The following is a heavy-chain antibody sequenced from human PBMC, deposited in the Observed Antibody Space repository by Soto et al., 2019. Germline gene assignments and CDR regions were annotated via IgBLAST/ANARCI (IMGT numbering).Heavy chain of an antibody. D-gene: IGHD3-16*01. V-gene: IGHV3-23*01. J-gene: IGHJ4*02. Sequence: GGSLRLSCAASGFTFNNYAMSWVRQAPGKGLEWVSSIINSGGSTYYADSVKGRFTISRDNSRNTLDLQMHSLRAEDTAVYFCAKSLFMTGINFDYWGQGTLVTVSS. CDR2: IINSGGST. CDR1: GFTFNNYA. CDR3: AKSLFMTGINFDY.